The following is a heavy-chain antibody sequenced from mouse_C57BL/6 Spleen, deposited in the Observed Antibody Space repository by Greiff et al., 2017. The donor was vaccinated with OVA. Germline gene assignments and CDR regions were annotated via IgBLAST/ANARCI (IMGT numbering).Heavy chain of an antibody. Sequence: SGAELVRPGASVKLSCTASGFNIKDDYMHWVKQRPEQGLEWIGWIDPENGDTEYASKFQGKATITADTSSNTAYLQLSSLTSEDTAVYYCTITTVDYWGQGTTLTVSS. CDR3: TITTVDY. V-gene: IGHV14-4*01. J-gene: IGHJ2*01. CDR2: IDPENGDT. D-gene: IGHD1-1*01. CDR1: GFNIKDDY.